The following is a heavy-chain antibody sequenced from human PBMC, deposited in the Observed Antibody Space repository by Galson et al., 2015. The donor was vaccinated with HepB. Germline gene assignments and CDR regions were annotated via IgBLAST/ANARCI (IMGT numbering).Heavy chain of an antibody. D-gene: IGHD4-17*01. CDR2: INPNSGGT. V-gene: IGHV1-2*02. J-gene: IGHJ3*02. CDR1: GYTFTGYY. CDR3: AREGSTTVTTDAFGI. Sequence: SVKVSCKASGYTFTGYYMHWVRQAPGQGLEWMGWINPNSGGTNYAQKFQGRVTMTRDTSISTAYMELSRLRSDDTAVYYCAREGSTTVTTDAFGIWGQGTMVTVSS.